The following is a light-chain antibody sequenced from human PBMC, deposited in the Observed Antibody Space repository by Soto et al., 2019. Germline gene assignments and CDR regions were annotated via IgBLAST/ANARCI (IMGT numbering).Light chain of an antibody. CDR1: QSVSSW. CDR3: QQYNSFWT. J-gene: IGKJ1*01. V-gene: IGKV1-5*01. Sequence: DFQMAQSPSTLSSSVGYRVTITCRASQSVSSWLAWYQQKPGKAPKLLIYDVSSLESGVPSRFRGSGSGTEFTLTISSLQPDDVATYYCQQYNSFWTFGQGTKVDIK. CDR2: DVS.